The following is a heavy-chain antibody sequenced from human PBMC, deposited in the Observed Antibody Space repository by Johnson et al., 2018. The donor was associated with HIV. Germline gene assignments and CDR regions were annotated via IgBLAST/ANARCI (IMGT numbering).Heavy chain of an antibody. CDR1: GFTFSSYW. J-gene: IGHJ3*02. D-gene: IGHD3-22*01. CDR3: ARVKCSDYYDSSGYRFPDAFES. V-gene: IGHV3-7*01. Sequence: VQLVESGGGLVQPGGSLRLSCAASGFTFSSYWMSWVRQAPGKGLEWVANIKQDGSEKYYVDSVKGRFTISRDNTKNSLYLQMNSLRAEDTAVYYCARVKCSDYYDSSGYRFPDAFESWGKGTMVTVSS. CDR2: IKQDGSEK.